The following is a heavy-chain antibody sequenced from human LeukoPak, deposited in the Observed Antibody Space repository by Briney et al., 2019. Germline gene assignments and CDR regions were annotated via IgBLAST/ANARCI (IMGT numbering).Heavy chain of an antibody. CDR1: GFPLRTYA. J-gene: IGHJ4*02. CDR3: AKSIGGVVVVAADY. CDR2: ISGSGGPT. Sequence: QPGGPLTLPCAASGFPLRTYALPWVRQAPGRGLAGVSVISGSGGPTHSADSVKGRFILSRDNSKNTVFLQMNSLRAEDTAVYYCAKSIGGVVVVAADYWGQGTLVTVSS. V-gene: IGHV3-23*01. D-gene: IGHD2-15*01.